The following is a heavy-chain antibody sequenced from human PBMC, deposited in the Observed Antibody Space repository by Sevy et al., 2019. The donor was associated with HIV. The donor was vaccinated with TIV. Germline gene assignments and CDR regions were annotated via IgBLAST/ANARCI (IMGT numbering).Heavy chain of an antibody. CDR1: GFTFSSYE. CDR3: AKDLLQLTIKELAQDYYYGMDV. Sequence: GGSLRLSCAASGFTFSSYEMSWVRQAPGKGLEWVAITSYDGHNNYYEDSVKGRFTISRDNSKNTLYLQMNSLRAEDTAVYYCAKDLLQLTIKELAQDYYYGMDVWGQGTTVTVSS. CDR2: TSYDGHNN. J-gene: IGHJ6*02. D-gene: IGHD1-26*01. V-gene: IGHV3-30*18.